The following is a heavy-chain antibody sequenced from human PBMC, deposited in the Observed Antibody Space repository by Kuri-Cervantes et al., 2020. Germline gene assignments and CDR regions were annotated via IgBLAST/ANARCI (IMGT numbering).Heavy chain of an antibody. CDR2: IYSGGST. D-gene: IGHD6-19*01. J-gene: IGHJ4*02. Sequence: GGSLRLSCAASGFTVSSNYMSWVRQAPGKGLEWVSVIYSGGSTYYADSVKGRFTISRDNAKNSLYLQMNSLRAEDTAVYYCARDSKVIAVATEFDYWGQGTLVTVSS. CDR1: GFTVSSNY. CDR3: ARDSKVIAVATEFDY. V-gene: IGHV3-53*01.